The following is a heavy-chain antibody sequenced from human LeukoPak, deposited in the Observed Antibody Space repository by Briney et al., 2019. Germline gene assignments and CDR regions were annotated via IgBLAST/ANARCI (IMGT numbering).Heavy chain of an antibody. Sequence: GASVKVSCKASGYTFTGYYMDWVRQAPGQGLEWMGWINPNSGGTNYAQKFQGRVTMTRGTSISTAYMELSRLRSDDTAVYYCARDYDGIAVAVFENWGQGTLVTVSS. D-gene: IGHD6-19*01. V-gene: IGHV1-2*02. CDR2: INPNSGGT. J-gene: IGHJ4*02. CDR3: ARDYDGIAVAVFEN. CDR1: GYTFTGYY.